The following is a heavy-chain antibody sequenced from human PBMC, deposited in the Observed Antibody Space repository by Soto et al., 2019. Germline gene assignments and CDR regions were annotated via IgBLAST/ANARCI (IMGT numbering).Heavy chain of an antibody. J-gene: IGHJ4*02. CDR1: GFTFSGYA. V-gene: IGHV3-23*01. D-gene: IGHD6-13*01. CDR2: ISGSGSGT. CDR3: AKSVLAAGTYHFDY. Sequence: EVQLLESGGDLVQPGGSLRLSCAASGFTFSGYAMSWVRQAPGKGLEWVSGISGSGSGTDYADSVKGGFTIYRDNSNNALYMQMNGLTAEDTAMYYCAKSVLAAGTYHFDYLGQGTLVTVSS.